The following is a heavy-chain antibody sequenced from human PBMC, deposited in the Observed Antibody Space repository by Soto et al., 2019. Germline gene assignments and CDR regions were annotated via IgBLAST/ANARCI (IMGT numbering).Heavy chain of an antibody. J-gene: IGHJ4*02. V-gene: IGHV1-3*01. CDR1: GYTFTGYA. D-gene: IGHD5-18*01. CDR3: ARGTSPKRGYSYGSLTTPFDY. CDR2: INAGNGNT. Sequence: GASVKVSCKASGYTFTGYAMHWVRQAPGQRLEWMGWINAGNGNTKYSQKFQGRVTITADESTSTAYMELSSLRSEDTAVYYCARGTSPKRGYSYGSLTTPFDYWGQGTLVTVSS.